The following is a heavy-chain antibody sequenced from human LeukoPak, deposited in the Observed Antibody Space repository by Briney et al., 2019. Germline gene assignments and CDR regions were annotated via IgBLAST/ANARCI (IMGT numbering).Heavy chain of an antibody. V-gene: IGHV4-4*07. CDR2: FYISGSA. D-gene: IGHD3-10*02. CDR3: ARNVRAFDI. J-gene: IGHJ3*02. Sequence: SETLSLTCTVSGGSISSYYWTWIRQPAGKGLEWIGHFYISGSANYDPSLKSRVTMSVDTSKNQFSLKFRSVTAADTAVYYCARNVRAFDIWGQGTMVTVSS. CDR1: GGSISSYY.